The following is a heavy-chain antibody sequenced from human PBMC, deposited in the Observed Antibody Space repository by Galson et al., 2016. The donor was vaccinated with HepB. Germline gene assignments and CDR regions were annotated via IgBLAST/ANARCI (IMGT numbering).Heavy chain of an antibody. Sequence: SLRLSCAASGFSFNTFAMSWVRQAPGKGLEWVSSISGSAGSTYYTDSVKGRFTISRDNSKNTLFLQMNSLRAEDTAVYYCAKVGPRGGGQGTLVTVSS. D-gene: IGHD3-16*01. CDR2: ISGSAGST. CDR1: GFSFNTFA. CDR3: AKVGPRG. J-gene: IGHJ4*02. V-gene: IGHV3-23*01.